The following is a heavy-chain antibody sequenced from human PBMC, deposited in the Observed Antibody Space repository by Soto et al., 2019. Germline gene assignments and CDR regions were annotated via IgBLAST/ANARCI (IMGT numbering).Heavy chain of an antibody. Sequence: PGGSLRLSXAASGFTVSSNYMSWVRQAPGKGLEWVSVIYSGGSTYYADSVKGRFTISRDNSKKTLYLQMNTLRAEDTAVYYCARDSGSVYYGMDVWGQGTTVTVSS. J-gene: IGHJ6*02. CDR2: IYSGGST. D-gene: IGHD3-10*01. V-gene: IGHV3-53*01. CDR1: GFTVSSNY. CDR3: ARDSGSVYYGMDV.